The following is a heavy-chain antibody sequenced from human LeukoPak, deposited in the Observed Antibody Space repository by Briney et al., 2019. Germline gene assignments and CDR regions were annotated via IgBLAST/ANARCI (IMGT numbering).Heavy chain of an antibody. CDR1: GYTFTGYY. D-gene: IGHD6-6*01. Sequence: ASVKVSCKASGYTFTGYYMHWVRQAPGQGLEWMGWINPNSGGTNYAQRFQGRATMTRDTSISTAYMELSRLRSDDTAVYYCAREIADYSSSSPLDYWGQGTLVTVSS. V-gene: IGHV1-2*02. CDR3: AREIADYSSSSPLDY. J-gene: IGHJ4*02. CDR2: INPNSGGT.